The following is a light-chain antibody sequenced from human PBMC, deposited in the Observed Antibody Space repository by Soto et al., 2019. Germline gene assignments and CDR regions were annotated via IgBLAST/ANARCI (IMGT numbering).Light chain of an antibody. CDR3: SSYTRSSSLV. Sequence: QSALTQPASVSGSPGQSITLSCTGTSSDVGGHKYVSWYQHHPGKAPKLMIYEVSNRPSGVSDRFSGSKSGNTASLTISGLQAEDEADYYCSSYTRSSSLVFGGGTKLPVL. J-gene: IGLJ2*01. CDR2: EVS. V-gene: IGLV2-14*01. CDR1: SSDVGGHKY.